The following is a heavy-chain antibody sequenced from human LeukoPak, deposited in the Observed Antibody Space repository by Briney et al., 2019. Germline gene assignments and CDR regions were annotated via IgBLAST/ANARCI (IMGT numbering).Heavy chain of an antibody. Sequence: GGSLRLSCAASGFTSGDHIMNWVRQLPGKRLEWVAYVSGSGSTVYYADSVKGRFTVSRDNGKSSLYLQMNSLRVEDTALYYCVRQFASWGQGTLVTVSS. V-gene: IGHV3-48*01. CDR2: VSGSGSTV. CDR3: VRQFAS. J-gene: IGHJ4*02. CDR1: GFTSGDHI.